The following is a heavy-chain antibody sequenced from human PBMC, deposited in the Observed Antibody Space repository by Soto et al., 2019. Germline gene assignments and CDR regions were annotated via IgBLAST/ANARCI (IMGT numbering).Heavy chain of an antibody. CDR3: ARGIVVVVAATSLDYYYGMDV. V-gene: IGHV1-18*01. Sequence: ASVKVSCKASGYTFTSYGISWVRQAPGQGLEWMGWISAYNGNTNYAQKLQGRVTMTRNTSISTAYMELSSLRSEDTAVYYCARGIVVVVAATSLDYYYGMDVWGQGTTVTVSS. J-gene: IGHJ6*02. CDR2: ISAYNGNT. CDR1: GYTFTSYG. D-gene: IGHD2-15*01.